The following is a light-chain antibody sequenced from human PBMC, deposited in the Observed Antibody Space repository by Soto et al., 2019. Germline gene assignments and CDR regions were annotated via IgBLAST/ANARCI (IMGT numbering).Light chain of an antibody. CDR1: QSVATN. Sequence: EAVLTQSPATLSVSPGERATLSCRASQSVATNLAWYQQRPGQAPRLLIYGASKRAVGLPARFSGSGSGTEFTLTISRLEPEDFAVYYCQQYGSSPLTFGGGTKVDIK. V-gene: IGKV3-15*01. CDR2: GAS. CDR3: QQYGSSPLT. J-gene: IGKJ4*01.